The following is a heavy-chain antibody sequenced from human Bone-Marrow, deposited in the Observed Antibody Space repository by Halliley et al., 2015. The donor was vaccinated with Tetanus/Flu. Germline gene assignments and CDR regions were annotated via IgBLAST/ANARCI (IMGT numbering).Heavy chain of an antibody. Sequence: QLVQSGAEVKKPGESLKISCKGSGYTLTNYWIGWVRQMPGKGLEWMGIIYPGDSDTTYSPSFQGQVTISVDKSISTAYLQWSSLKASDTATYYCARSLLGYSYGYYFDYWGQGTLVTVSS. CDR3: ARSLLGYSYGYYFDY. CDR2: IYPGDSDT. V-gene: IGHV5-51*01. J-gene: IGHJ4*02. CDR1: GYTLTNYW. D-gene: IGHD5-18*01.